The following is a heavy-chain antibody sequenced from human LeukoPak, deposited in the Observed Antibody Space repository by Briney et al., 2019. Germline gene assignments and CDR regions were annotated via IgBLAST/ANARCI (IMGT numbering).Heavy chain of an antibody. J-gene: IGHJ4*02. CDR2: IYYSGNT. Sequence: KPSETLSLTCTVSGASISSDDYFWGWIRQPPGKGLEWIATIYYSGNTYYNPSLSSRVTISADSSKNQFSLRLRSVTAADAAVYFCARTRGRVSKTDFDSWGQGTLVTVSS. D-gene: IGHD5/OR15-5a*01. CDR1: GASISSDDYF. V-gene: IGHV4-39*07. CDR3: ARTRGRVSKTDFDS.